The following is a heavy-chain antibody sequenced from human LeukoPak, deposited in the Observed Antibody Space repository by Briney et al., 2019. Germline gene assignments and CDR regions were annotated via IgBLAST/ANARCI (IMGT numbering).Heavy chain of an antibody. Sequence: PGGSLRLSCAASGFTFDAYGMTWVRQAPGKGLEWVSGINWNGGTTGYADSVKARFTISRDNAKNPLYLQMSSRRAEDTASYHCARTRYRGSYGGADSWGQGTLVTVSS. CDR3: ARTRYRGSYGGADS. V-gene: IGHV3-20*01. CDR1: GFTFDAYG. J-gene: IGHJ4*02. D-gene: IGHD1-26*01. CDR2: INWNGGTT.